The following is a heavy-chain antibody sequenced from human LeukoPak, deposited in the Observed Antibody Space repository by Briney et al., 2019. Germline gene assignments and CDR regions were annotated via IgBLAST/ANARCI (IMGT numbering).Heavy chain of an antibody. CDR3: ATDLVATPYNAFDI. CDR2: FDPEDGET. CDR1: GYTLTELS. J-gene: IGHJ3*02. V-gene: IGHV1-24*01. Sequence: ASVKVSCKVSGYTLTELSMHWVRQAPGKGLEWMGGFDPEDGETIYAQKFQGRVTMTEDTSTDTAYMELSSLRSEDTAVYYCATDLVATPYNAFDIWGQGTMVTVSS. D-gene: IGHD5-12*01.